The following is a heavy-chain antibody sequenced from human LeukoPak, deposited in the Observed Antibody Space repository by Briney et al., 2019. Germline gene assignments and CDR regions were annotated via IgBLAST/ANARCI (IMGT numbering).Heavy chain of an antibody. J-gene: IGHJ4*02. D-gene: IGHD5-12*01. Sequence: SQTLSLTCTVSGDSISSGDHYWSWIRQPPGKGLEWIGYIHYRGSTYYNPSLKSRVIISGDMSKNRFSLSLNSLTAADSAVYYCARAAAGTNTYYYLDYWGQGTLVTVSS. CDR1: GDSISSGDHY. V-gene: IGHV4-30-4*01. CDR3: ARAAAGTNTYYYLDY. CDR2: IHYRGST.